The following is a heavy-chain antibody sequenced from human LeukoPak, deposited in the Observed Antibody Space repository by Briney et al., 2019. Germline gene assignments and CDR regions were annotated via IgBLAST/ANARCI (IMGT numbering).Heavy chain of an antibody. J-gene: IGHJ3*02. CDR3: ARDLRPDFDAFDI. Sequence: GGSLRLSCAASGFTVSSNYMSWVRQAPGKGLEWVSVIYSGGSTYYSDSVKGRFTISRDNSNNALYLQMNSLRAEDTAVYYCARDLRPDFDAFDIWGQGTMVTVSS. V-gene: IGHV3-66*02. CDR2: IYSGGST. CDR1: GFTVSSNY.